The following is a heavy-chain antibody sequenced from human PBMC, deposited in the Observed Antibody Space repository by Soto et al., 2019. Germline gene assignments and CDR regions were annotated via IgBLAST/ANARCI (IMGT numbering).Heavy chain of an antibody. CDR2: IYYSGST. CDR1: GGSISSYY. Sequence: PSETLSLTCTVSGGSISSYYWIWIRQPPGKGLEWIGYIYYSGSTNYNPSLKSRVTISVDTSKDQFSLKLSSVTAADTAVYYCARVSYGDYVKWGQGTLVTVSS. V-gene: IGHV4-59*01. D-gene: IGHD4-17*01. CDR3: ARVSYGDYVK. J-gene: IGHJ4*02.